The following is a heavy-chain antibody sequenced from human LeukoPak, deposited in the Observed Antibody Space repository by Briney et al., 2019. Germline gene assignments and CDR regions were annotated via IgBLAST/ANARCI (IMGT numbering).Heavy chain of an antibody. D-gene: IGHD5-12*01. CDR2: IRNDRIT. Sequence: AGESLRLSCILSGLTFSDAWMSWVRRAPGKGLEWVGRIRNDRITDYAAPVQGRFSISRDNSKNTFYLQMNSLRTEDTGMYFCTWMATICTVDYWRQGTLVTVSS. CDR3: TWMATICTVDY. CDR1: GLTFSDAW. J-gene: IGHJ4*02. V-gene: IGHV3-15*01.